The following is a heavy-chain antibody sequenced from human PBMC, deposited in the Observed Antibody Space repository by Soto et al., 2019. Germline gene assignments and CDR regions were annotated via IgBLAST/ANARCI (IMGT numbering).Heavy chain of an antibody. V-gene: IGHV4-31*02. D-gene: IGHD3-22*01. Sequence: PSETLSLTCVVSGGPVSGDDLYWSWIRHLPGKGLEWIANVYHTGTTYYNPSLKSRVSMSVDTSQNQFSLILASVTAADTVVYYCARALVTDYNSRDYHYYFAMDVWGQGTSVTVS. J-gene: IGHJ6*02. CDR1: GGPVSGDDLY. CDR3: ARALVTDYNSRDYHYYFAMDV. CDR2: VYHTGTT.